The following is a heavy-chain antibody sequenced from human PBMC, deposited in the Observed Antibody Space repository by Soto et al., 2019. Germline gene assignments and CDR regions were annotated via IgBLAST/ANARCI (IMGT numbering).Heavy chain of an antibody. CDR1: GYTFNNYA. CDR3: ARDSTRAYSGRYYSHRDSLDI. Sequence: QVQLVQSGAEVKKPGASVKVSCKASGYTFNNYAISWVRQAPGQGLEWMGWIGTYNGDTNYAQNFQGRVTMTTDTSMTTAYMELRSLRSDDTAVYYCARDSTRAYSGRYYSHRDSLDIWGQGTMVTVSS. D-gene: IGHD1-26*01. V-gene: IGHV1-18*04. J-gene: IGHJ3*02. CDR2: IGTYNGDT.